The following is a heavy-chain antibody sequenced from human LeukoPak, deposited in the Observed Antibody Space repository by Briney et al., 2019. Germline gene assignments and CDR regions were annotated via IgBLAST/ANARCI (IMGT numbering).Heavy chain of an antibody. V-gene: IGHV4-61*01. J-gene: IGHJ4*02. CDR2: IYYSGST. CDR1: GGSVSSGSYY. CDR3: ARSPGFYGDLHPDY. D-gene: IGHD4-17*01. Sequence: PSETLSLTCTVSGGSVSSGSYYWSWIRQPPGKGLEWIGYIYYSGSTNYNPSLKSRVTISVDTSKNQFSLKLSSVTAADTAVYYCARSPGFYGDLHPDYWGQGTLVTVSS.